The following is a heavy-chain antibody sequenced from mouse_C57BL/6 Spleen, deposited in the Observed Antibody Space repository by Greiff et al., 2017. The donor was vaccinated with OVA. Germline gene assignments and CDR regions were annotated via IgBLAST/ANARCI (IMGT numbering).Heavy chain of an antibody. V-gene: IGHV3-6*01. D-gene: IGHD2-4*01. CDR3: ARGSSYDYDWYFDV. CDR1: GYSITSGYY. Sequence: ESGPGLVKPSQSLSLTCYVTGYSITSGYYWNWIRPFPGTNLEWMGYISKDGSNNYNPSLKNRISNPRLTAKNQFLLKLNSVTTEDTATYYFARGSSYDYDWYFDVWGTGTTVTVSS. J-gene: IGHJ1*03. CDR2: ISKDGSN.